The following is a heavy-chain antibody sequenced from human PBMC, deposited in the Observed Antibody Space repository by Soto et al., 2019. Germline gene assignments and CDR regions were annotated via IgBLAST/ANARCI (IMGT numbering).Heavy chain of an antibody. Sequence: SETLSLTCAVYGGSFSGYYWSWIRQPPGKGLEWIGEINRSGSTNYNPSLKSRVTISVDTSKNQFSLKLSSVTAADTAVYYCARGTYYDFWSGYYNYYGMDVWGQGTTVTVSS. D-gene: IGHD3-3*01. CDR1: GGSFSGYY. CDR2: INRSGST. J-gene: IGHJ6*02. V-gene: IGHV4-34*01. CDR3: ARGTYYDFWSGYYNYYGMDV.